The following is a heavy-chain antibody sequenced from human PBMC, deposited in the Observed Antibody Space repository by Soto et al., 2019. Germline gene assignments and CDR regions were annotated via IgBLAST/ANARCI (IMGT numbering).Heavy chain of an antibody. CDR3: AIPDSSEAGTTFDY. J-gene: IGHJ4*02. Sequence: QLQLQESGPGLVKPSETLSLTCTVSGGSISSSSYYWGWIRQPPGKGLEWIGSIYYSGSTYYNPSLKSRVTISVDTSKNQFSLKLSSVTAADTAVYYCAIPDSSEAGTTFDYWGQGTLVTVSS. D-gene: IGHD6-19*01. CDR2: IYYSGST. CDR1: GGSISSSSYY. V-gene: IGHV4-39*01.